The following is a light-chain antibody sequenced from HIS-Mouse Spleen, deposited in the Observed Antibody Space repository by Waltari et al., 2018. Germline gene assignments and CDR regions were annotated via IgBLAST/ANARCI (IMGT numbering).Light chain of an antibody. V-gene: IGLV3-10*01. CDR3: YSTDSSGNHRV. Sequence: SYELTQPPSVSVSPGQTARITCSGDALPKKYAYWYQQKSGQAPVLVIYEDSKRPSGIPGRFSGAGSGTMGTSTISGAQVEDEADYYCYSTDSSGNHRVFGGGTKLTVL. CDR2: EDS. J-gene: IGLJ2*01. CDR1: ALPKKY.